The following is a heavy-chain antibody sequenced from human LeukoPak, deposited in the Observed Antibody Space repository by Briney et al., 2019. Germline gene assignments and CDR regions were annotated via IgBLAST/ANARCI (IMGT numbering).Heavy chain of an antibody. CDR3: ARDPVGGSTIFDY. CDR1: GGSFSGYY. Sequence: SETLSLTCAVYGGSFSGYYWSWIRQPPGKGLEWIGEINHSGSTNYNPSLKSRVTISVDTSKNQFSLKLSSVTAADTAVYYCARDPVGGSTIFDYWGQGTLVTVSP. J-gene: IGHJ4*02. CDR2: INHSGST. D-gene: IGHD1-26*01. V-gene: IGHV4-34*01.